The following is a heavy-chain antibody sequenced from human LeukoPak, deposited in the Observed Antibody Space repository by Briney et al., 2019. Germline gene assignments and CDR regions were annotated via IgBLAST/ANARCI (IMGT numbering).Heavy chain of an antibody. J-gene: IGHJ4*02. CDR1: GGSFSGYY. D-gene: IGHD2-2*01. V-gene: IGHV4-34*01. CDR2: INHSGST. Sequence: SETLSLTCAVYGGSFSGYYWSWIRQPPGEGLEWIGEINHSGSTNYNPSLKSRVTISVDTSKNQFSLKLSSVTAADTAVYYCARGRSTNWQLPLDYWGQGTLVTVSS. CDR3: ARGRSTNWQLPLDY.